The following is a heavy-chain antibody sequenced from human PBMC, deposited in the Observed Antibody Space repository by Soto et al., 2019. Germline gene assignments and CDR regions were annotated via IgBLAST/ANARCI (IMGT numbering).Heavy chain of an antibody. V-gene: IGHV1-18*01. Sequence: QVQLVQSGAEVKRAGASVKVSCKASGYTFSSYGLSWVRQAPGQGLEWMGWISDYNGNTHYAQKFQGRVIMTTDTSTRTAYMELRSLRSDDTAVYFCAREGYYSGSGTYSPPLYYGMDVWGQGTTVTVSS. J-gene: IGHJ6*02. D-gene: IGHD3-10*01. CDR2: ISDYNGNT. CDR3: AREGYYSGSGTYSPPLYYGMDV. CDR1: GYTFSSYG.